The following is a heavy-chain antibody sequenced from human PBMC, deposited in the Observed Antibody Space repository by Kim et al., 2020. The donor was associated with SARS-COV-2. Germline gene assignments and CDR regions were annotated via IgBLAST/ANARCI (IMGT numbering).Heavy chain of an antibody. V-gene: IGHV3-23*01. CDR2: ISGSGGST. CDR1: GFTFSSYA. CDR3: AKDDRAAPLYDFWSGPKGVVDY. J-gene: IGHJ4*02. D-gene: IGHD3-3*01. Sequence: GGSLRLSCAASGFTFSSYAMSWVRQAPGKGLEWVSAISGSGGSTYYADSVKGRFTISRDNSKNTLYLQMNSLRAEDTAVYYCAKDDRAAPLYDFWSGPKGVVDYWGQGTLVTVSS.